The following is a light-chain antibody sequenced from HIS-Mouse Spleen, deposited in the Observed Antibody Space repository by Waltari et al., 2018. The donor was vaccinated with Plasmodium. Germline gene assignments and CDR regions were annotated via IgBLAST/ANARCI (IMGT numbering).Light chain of an antibody. CDR3: CSYAGSSTFV. J-gene: IGLJ3*02. V-gene: IGLV2-23*03. CDR2: EGS. CDR1: SSDVGSYNL. Sequence: QSALTQPASVSGSPGQSITISCTGTSSDVGSYNLVSWYQQHPGKAPKLMIYEGSKRPSGVSNRCSGSKSSNTASLTISGLQAEDEADYYCCSYAGSSTFVFGGGTKLTVL.